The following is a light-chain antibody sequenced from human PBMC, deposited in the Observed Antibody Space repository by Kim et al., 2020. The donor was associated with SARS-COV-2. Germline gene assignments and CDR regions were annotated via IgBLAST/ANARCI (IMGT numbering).Light chain of an antibody. V-gene: IGKV3-20*01. Sequence: TLCLSPGERATLSCRASQTVSGSYLAWYHQKPGQAPRLLIYGTSTRATGVPDRFSGSGSGTDFTLTISRLEPEDFAVYYCQQYGSSFGGGTKLEI. CDR1: QTVSGSY. J-gene: IGKJ4*01. CDR3: QQYGSS. CDR2: GTS.